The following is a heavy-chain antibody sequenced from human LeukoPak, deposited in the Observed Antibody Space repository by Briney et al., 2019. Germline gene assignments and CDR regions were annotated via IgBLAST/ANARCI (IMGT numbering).Heavy chain of an antibody. CDR2: IYYSGST. CDR1: GGSISSSSYY. J-gene: IGHJ5*02. V-gene: IGHV4-39*07. D-gene: IGHD3-3*02. CDR3: ARDSLGPVDP. Sequence: SETLSLTCTVSGGSISSSSYYWGWIRQPPGKGLEWIGSIYYSGSTYYNPSLKSRVTISVDTSKNQFSLKLSSVTAADTAVYYCARDSLGPVDPWGQGTLVTVSS.